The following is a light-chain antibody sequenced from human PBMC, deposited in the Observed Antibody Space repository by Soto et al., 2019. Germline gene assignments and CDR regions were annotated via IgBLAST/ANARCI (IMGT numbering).Light chain of an antibody. CDR2: EVS. V-gene: IGLV2-14*01. Sequence: QSALTQPASVSGSPGQSITISCTGTSSDVGGYNYVSWYQQHPGKAPKLMIYEVSNRPSGVSNRFSGSKSGNTASLTISGLQAEDEADYFCSSYPSSHVVFGGGTTLTVL. CDR1: SSDVGGYNY. J-gene: IGLJ2*01. CDR3: SSYPSSHVV.